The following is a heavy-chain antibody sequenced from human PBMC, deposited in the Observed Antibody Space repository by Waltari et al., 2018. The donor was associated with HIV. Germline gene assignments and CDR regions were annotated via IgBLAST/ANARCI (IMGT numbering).Heavy chain of an antibody. J-gene: IGHJ1*01. D-gene: IGHD5-12*01. V-gene: IGHV4-38-2*02. CDR1: GYAIRRGFY. CDR2: MVHRGST. Sequence: QVKLQESGPGLVRPSETLSLNCTVSGYAIRRGFYWAWVRRPRGKGLEWIGIMVHRGSTYYNPSLKSRVTMSIDVTNNRFSLSLKSVTATDTALYYCARAQENSGGLAFQLWGLGTLVTVSS. CDR3: ARAQENSGGLAFQL.